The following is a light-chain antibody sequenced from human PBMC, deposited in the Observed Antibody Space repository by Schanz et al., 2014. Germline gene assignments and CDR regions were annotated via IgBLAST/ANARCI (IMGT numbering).Light chain of an antibody. CDR2: SAS. CDR3: QQSYSTPFT. V-gene: IGKV1-39*01. CDR1: QTINTY. J-gene: IGKJ3*01. Sequence: DIQMTQSPSSLSAFVGDRITITCRARQTINTYLNWYQQKPGKAPKLLIYSASSLQSGVPSRFSGSGSGTDFTLTISSLQPEDFATYYCQQSYSTPFTFGPGTKVDIK.